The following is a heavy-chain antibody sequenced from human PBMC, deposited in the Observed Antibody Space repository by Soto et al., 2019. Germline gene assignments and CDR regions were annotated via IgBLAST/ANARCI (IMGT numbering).Heavy chain of an antibody. V-gene: IGHV3-23*01. CDR3: AKDHGMDV. CDR2: ISGSGGST. CDR1: GFTFSDYA. Sequence: GVSLRLSCVASGFTFSDYAMAWVRQSPGKGLGWVSSISGSGGSTYYADSVKGRFTISRDNSKNTVFLQMNSLRAEDTAVYYCAKDHGMDVWGQGATVTVSS. J-gene: IGHJ6*02.